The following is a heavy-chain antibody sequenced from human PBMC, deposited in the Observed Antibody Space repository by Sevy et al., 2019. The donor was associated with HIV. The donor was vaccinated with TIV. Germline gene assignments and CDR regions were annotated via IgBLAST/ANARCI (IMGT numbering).Heavy chain of an antibody. CDR2: ITRNSYEAYGGTT. J-gene: IGHJ4*02. CDR3: TRGLATADTPEYYFDY. D-gene: IGHD5-12*01. Sequence: GGSLRLSCTTSGFTFDDYAMTWFRQPPGKGLEWVAFITRNSYEAYGGTTDYAASVKGRFIISRDVSKSIAYLQMNSLKTVDTAFYYCTRGLATADTPEYYFDYWGQGTLVTVSS. CDR1: GFTFDDYA. V-gene: IGHV3-49*03.